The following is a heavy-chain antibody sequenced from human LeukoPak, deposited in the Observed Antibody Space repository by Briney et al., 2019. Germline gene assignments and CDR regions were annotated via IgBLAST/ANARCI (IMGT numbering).Heavy chain of an antibody. D-gene: IGHD3-9*01. V-gene: IGHV4-59*01. J-gene: IGHJ4*02. CDR1: GGSISSYY. CDR3: ARGYYDILTGYQGGFNY. Sequence: SETQSLTCPVSGGSISSYYWSWIRQPPGKGLEWIGYIYYSGTTNYNPSLKSRVTISVDASKNQFSLKLSSVTAADTAVYYCARGYYDILTGYQGGFNYWGQGTLVTVSS. CDR2: IYYSGTT.